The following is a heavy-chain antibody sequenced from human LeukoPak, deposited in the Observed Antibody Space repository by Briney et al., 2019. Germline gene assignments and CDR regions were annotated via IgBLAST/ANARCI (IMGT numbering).Heavy chain of an antibody. V-gene: IGHV4-59*08. J-gene: IGHJ4*02. D-gene: IGHD2-21*01. CDR1: GGSINNYY. CDR2: IYYSGTT. Sequence: SETLSLTCTVSGGSINNYYGSWIRQPPGKGLEWIRYIYYSGTTRDPSSIESRVTISVDTSKNQFSLKLNSVTAADAAVYYFARHLRATISVCVYSGQRALVTVSS. CDR3: ARHLRATISVCVY.